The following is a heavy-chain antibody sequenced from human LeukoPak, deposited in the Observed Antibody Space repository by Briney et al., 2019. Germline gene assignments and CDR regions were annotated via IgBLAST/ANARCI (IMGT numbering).Heavy chain of an antibody. CDR2: IYYSGST. Sequence: SETLSLTCAVYGGSFSGYYWSWIRQPPGKGLEWIGYIYYSGSTNYNPSLKSRVTISVDTSKNQFSLKLSSVTAADTAVYYCARVARLGGYNYFGAFDIWGQGTMVTVSS. J-gene: IGHJ3*02. CDR3: ARVARLGGYNYFGAFDI. CDR1: GGSFSGYY. V-gene: IGHV4-59*01. D-gene: IGHD5-24*01.